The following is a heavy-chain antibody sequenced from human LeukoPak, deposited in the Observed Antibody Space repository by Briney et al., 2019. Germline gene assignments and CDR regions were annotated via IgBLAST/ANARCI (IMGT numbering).Heavy chain of an antibody. CDR2: IYYSGST. CDR3: ARARRDDFWSGYYDY. CDR1: GGSIGSYH. V-gene: IGHV4-59*01. J-gene: IGHJ4*02. D-gene: IGHD3-3*01. Sequence: SSETLSLTCTVSGGSIGSYHWSWIRQPPGKGLEWIGYIYYSGSTNYNASLKSRVTISIDTSKKQFPLNLRSVTAADTAVYFCARARRDDFWSGYYDYWGQGSLVTVSS.